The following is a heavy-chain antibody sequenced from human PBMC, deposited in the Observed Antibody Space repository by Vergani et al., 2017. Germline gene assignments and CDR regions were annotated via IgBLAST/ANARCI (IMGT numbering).Heavy chain of an antibody. CDR2: IIPILGIA. Sequence: QVQLVQSGAEVKKPGSSVKVSCKASGGTFSSYAISWVRPAPGQGLEWMERIIPILGIANYAQKFQGRVTITADKSTSTAYMELSSLRCEDTAVYYCSREVLGYCSGGSCYSNWFDPWGQGTLVTVSS. D-gene: IGHD2-15*01. CDR3: SREVLGYCSGGSCYSNWFDP. CDR1: GGTFSSYA. V-gene: IGHV1-69*04. J-gene: IGHJ5*02.